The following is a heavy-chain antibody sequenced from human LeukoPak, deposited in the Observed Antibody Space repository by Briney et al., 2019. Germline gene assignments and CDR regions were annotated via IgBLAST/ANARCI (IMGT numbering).Heavy chain of an antibody. CDR1: GFSFQESA. J-gene: IGHJ4*02. D-gene: IGHD1-1*01. Sequence: PGGSLRLSCRASGFSFQESAMDWVRQTPGKGLEWVGLISGDESTTFYSDSVRGRFTVSRNNSENSLFLQLRSLSYEDTGLYYCAKALSWNDGTLDSWGRGALVTVSA. CDR2: ISGDESTT. V-gene: IGHV3-43*02. CDR3: AKALSWNDGTLDS.